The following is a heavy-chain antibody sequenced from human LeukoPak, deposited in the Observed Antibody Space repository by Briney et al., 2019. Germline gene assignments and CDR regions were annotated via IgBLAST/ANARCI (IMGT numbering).Heavy chain of an antibody. CDR2: IYTSGSA. J-gene: IGHJ4*02. Sequence: SETLTLTCTVSGGSLSSGSYYWSWIRQPAGKGLEWIGRIYTSGSADYNPSLKSRVTISVDTSKNQFSLKLNSVTAADTAMYYCARDFRVYTSAWYYFDYWGQGILVTVSS. CDR1: GGSLSSGSYY. D-gene: IGHD2-2*02. V-gene: IGHV4-61*02. CDR3: ARDFRVYTSAWYYFDY.